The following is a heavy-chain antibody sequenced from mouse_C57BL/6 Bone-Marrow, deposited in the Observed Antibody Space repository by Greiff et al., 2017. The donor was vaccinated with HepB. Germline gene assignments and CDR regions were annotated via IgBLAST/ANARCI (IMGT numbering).Heavy chain of an antibody. CDR1: GYTFTSYG. CDR2: IYPRSGNT. D-gene: IGHD1-1*01. CDR3: AREGRFITTVDYFDY. J-gene: IGHJ2*01. V-gene: IGHV1-81*01. Sequence: VKLVESGAELARPGASVKLSCKASGYTFTSYGISWVKQRTGQGLEWIGEIYPRSGNTYYNEKFKGKATLTADKSSSTAYMELRSLTSEDSAVYFCAREGRFITTVDYFDYWGQGTTLTVSS.